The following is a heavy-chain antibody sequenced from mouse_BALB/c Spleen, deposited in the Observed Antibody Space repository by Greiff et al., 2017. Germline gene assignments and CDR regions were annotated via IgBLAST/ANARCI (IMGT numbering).Heavy chain of an antibody. CDR1: GFSLTSYD. V-gene: IGHV2-9-2*01. J-gene: IGHJ2*01. CDR2: IWTGGGT. D-gene: IGHD2-10*02. Sequence: VKLQESGPGLVAPSQSLSITCTVSGFSLTSYDISWIRQPPGKGLEWLGVIWTGGGTNYNSAFMSRLSISKDNSKSQVFLKMNSLQTDDTAIYYCVRDKYGNPAWFAYWGQGTTLTVSS. CDR3: VRDKYGNPAWFAY.